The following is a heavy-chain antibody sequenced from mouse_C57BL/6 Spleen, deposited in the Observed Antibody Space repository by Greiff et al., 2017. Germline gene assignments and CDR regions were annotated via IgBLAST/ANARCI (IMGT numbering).Heavy chain of an antibody. CDR3: TRVYSNYEGLGAMDY. CDR2: IDPEDGDT. J-gene: IGHJ4*01. D-gene: IGHD2-5*01. V-gene: IGHV14-1*01. CDR1: GFNIKDYY. Sequence: EVQLVESGAELVRPGASVKLSCTASGFNIKDYYMHWVKQRPEQGLEWIGRIDPEDGDTEYAPKFQGKATMTADTSSNTAYLQLSSLTSEDTAVYYCTRVYSNYEGLGAMDYWGQGTSVTVSS.